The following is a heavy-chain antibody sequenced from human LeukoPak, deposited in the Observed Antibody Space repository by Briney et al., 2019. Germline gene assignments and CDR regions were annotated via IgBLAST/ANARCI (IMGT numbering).Heavy chain of an antibody. CDR1: GFTFSSYS. CDR2: ISSSSSYI. V-gene: IGHV3-21*01. CDR3: ARDWDSSSFGDAFDI. Sequence: GGSLRLSCAASGFTFSSYSMNWVRQAPGKGLEWVSSISSSSSYIYYADSVKGRFTISRDNAKNSLYLQMNSLRAEDTAVYYCARDWDSSSFGDAFDICGQGTMVTVSS. J-gene: IGHJ3*02. D-gene: IGHD6-6*01.